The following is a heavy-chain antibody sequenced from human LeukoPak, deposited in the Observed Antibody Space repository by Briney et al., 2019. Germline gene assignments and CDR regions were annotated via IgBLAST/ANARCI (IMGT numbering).Heavy chain of an antibody. V-gene: IGHV3-21*01. CDR2: ISSSSSYI. J-gene: IGHJ4*02. D-gene: IGHD6-19*01. CDR3: AKDLSYSTDWPYFDY. Sequence: GGSLRLPCAASGFTFRSYSMNWVRQAPGKGLEWVSSISSSSSYIYYADSVKGRFTISRDNAKNSLYLQMTSLRAEDTAVYYCAKDLSYSTDWPYFDYWGQGTLVTASS. CDR1: GFTFRSYS.